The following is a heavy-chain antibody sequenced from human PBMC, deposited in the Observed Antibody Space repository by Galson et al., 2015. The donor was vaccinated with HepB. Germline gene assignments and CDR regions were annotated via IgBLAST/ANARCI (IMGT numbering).Heavy chain of an antibody. CDR3: VKEAPYGDYLPDY. V-gene: IGHV7-4-1*02. Sequence: SVKVSCKASGYSFKNFAINWVRQAPGQGLEWMGWIDTNTANPTYAQGFTGRFVFSLDTSVTTAYLHITSLKPEDTALYYCVKEAPYGDYLPDYWGQGTLVTVSS. CDR1: GYSFKNFA. CDR2: IDTNTANP. D-gene: IGHD4-17*01. J-gene: IGHJ4*02.